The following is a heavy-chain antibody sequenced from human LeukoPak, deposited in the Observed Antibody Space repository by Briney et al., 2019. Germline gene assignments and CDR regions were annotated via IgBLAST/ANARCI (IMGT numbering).Heavy chain of an antibody. CDR2: ISGSAGST. Sequence: GGSLRLSCAASGFTFSSYAMSWVRQAPGKGLEWVSAISGSAGSTYYADSVKGRFTISRDNSKNTLCLQMSSLRAEDTAVYYCTKRGSYGAFDIWGQGTMVTVSS. J-gene: IGHJ3*02. V-gene: IGHV3-23*01. CDR3: TKRGSYGAFDI. D-gene: IGHD1-26*01. CDR1: GFTFSSYA.